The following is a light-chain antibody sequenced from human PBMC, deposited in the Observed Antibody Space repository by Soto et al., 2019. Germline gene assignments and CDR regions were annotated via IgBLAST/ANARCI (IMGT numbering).Light chain of an antibody. V-gene: IGKV2-30*02. Sequence: DVVMTQYPLSLPVTLGQPASISCRSNQSLVHSDGIAYFSWFQQRPGRSPRRLIYKVSNRDSGVPARFSGSGSGTDFALKISRVEAEDVGVYYCMQGTHWPITFGQGRLLEIK. CDR1: QSLVHSDGIAY. J-gene: IGKJ5*01. CDR2: KVS. CDR3: MQGTHWPIT.